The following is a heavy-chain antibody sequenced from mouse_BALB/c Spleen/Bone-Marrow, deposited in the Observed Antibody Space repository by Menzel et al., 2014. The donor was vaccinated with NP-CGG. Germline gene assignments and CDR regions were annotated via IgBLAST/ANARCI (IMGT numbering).Heavy chain of an antibody. V-gene: IGHV7-3*02. J-gene: IGHJ2*01. CDR2: IRNKANGYTT. Sequence: EVQGVESGGGLVQPGGFLRLSCAPSGFTFTDHYVSWVRQPPGKALEWLGFIRNKANGYTTEYSASVKGRFTISRDNSQSIVYLQMNTLRAEDSATYYCARDYSYYFDYWGQGTTLTVSS. D-gene: IGHD2-1*01. CDR1: GFTFTDHY. CDR3: ARDYSYYFDY.